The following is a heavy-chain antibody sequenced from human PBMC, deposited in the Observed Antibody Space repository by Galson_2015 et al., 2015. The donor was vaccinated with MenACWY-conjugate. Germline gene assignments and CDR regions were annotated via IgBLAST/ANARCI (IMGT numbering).Heavy chain of an antibody. CDR2: FNTANSET. J-gene: IGHJ6*02. Sequence: QSGAEVKKPGESLKISCKGSGYSFTNYWIGWVRKMPGKGLEWMGLFNTANSETRYSPSFQGQVTISADESISTAYLQWTSLKATDTAMYYCARHPPGGRGLDVWGRGTTVTVSS. V-gene: IGHV5-51*01. CDR3: ARHPPGGRGLDV. D-gene: IGHD1-26*01. CDR1: GYSFTNYW.